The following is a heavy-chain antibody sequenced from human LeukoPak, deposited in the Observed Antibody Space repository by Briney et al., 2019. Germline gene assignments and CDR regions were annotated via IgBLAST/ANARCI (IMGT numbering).Heavy chain of an antibody. V-gene: IGHV4-4*07. Sequence: PSETLSLTCTVSGGSISSYYWSWIRQPAGKGLEWIGRIYYSGSTNYKPSLKRRVTISVDTSKNQFSLKLSSVTAADTAVYYCARETSQKGAHYMDVWGKGTTVTISS. J-gene: IGHJ6*03. CDR1: GGSISSYY. D-gene: IGHD3-16*01. CDR3: ARETSQKGAHYMDV. CDR2: IYYSGST.